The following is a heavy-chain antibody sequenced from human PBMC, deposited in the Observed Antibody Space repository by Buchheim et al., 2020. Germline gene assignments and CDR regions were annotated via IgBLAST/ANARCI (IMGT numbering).Heavy chain of an antibody. CDR1: GFTFSSYG. V-gene: IGHV3-33*01. Sequence: QVQLVESGGGVVQPGRSLRLSCAASGFTFSSYGMHWVRQAPGKGLEWVAVIWYDRSNKYYADSVKGRFTISRDNSKNTLYLQMNSLRAEDTAVYYCARTNDFWSGDEYYYYGMDVWGQGTT. J-gene: IGHJ6*02. CDR3: ARTNDFWSGDEYYYYGMDV. D-gene: IGHD3-3*01. CDR2: IWYDRSNK.